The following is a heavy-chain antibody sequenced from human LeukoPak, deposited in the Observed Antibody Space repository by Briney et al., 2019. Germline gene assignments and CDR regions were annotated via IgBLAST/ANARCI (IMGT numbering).Heavy chain of an antibody. V-gene: IGHV3-23*01. D-gene: IGHD6-13*01. J-gene: IGHJ4*02. CDR3: AKDLLLEYNSSWYPTD. Sequence: GGSLRLPCAASGFSFSSYAMSWVRQAPGKGLEWVSAISGSGSSTFYADSVKGRFTISRDNSKNTLYLQMNSLRAEDTALYYCAKDLLLEYNSSWYPTDWGQGTLVTVSS. CDR2: ISGSGSST. CDR1: GFSFSSYA.